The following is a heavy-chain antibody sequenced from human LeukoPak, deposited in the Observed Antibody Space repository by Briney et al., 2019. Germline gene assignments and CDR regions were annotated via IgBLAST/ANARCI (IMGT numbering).Heavy chain of an antibody. CDR2: ISSRGSTI. Sequence: GGSLRLSCAASGFTFSSYDMNWVRRAPGKGLEWISYISSRGSTIYYADSVKGRFTISRENAKNSLYLQMNSLRAEDTAIYYCARDGRSTWYGVGYFDNWDQGTPVTVSS. V-gene: IGHV3-48*03. CDR3: ARDGRSTWYGVGYFDN. D-gene: IGHD6-13*01. J-gene: IGHJ4*02. CDR1: GFTFSSYD.